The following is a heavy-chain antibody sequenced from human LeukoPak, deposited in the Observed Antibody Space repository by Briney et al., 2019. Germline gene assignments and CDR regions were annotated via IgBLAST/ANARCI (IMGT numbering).Heavy chain of an antibody. CDR2: INHSGST. CDR3: ARLGLYDSSGYYLYYFDY. CDR1: GGSFSGYY. D-gene: IGHD3-22*01. Sequence: SETLSLTCAVYGGSFSGYYWSWIRQPPGKGLEWIGEINHSGSTNYNPSLKSRVTISVDTSKSQFSLKLSSVTAADTAVYYCARLGLYDSSGYYLYYFDYWGQGTLVTVSS. J-gene: IGHJ4*02. V-gene: IGHV4-34*01.